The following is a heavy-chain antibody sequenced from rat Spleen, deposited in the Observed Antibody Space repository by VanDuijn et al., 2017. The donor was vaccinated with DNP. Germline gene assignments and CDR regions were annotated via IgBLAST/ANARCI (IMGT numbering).Heavy chain of an antibody. V-gene: IGHV5-25*01. J-gene: IGHJ2*01. CDR2: IANGGGGT. CDR1: GFTFSDYG. CDR3: ARGNYPGINTFDY. D-gene: IGHD1-4*01. Sequence: EVQVVESGGGLVQPGRSMKLSCAASGFTFSDYGMAWVLQAPTKGLEWIASIANGGGGTYYPHSVRGRFTISRDNAKSTLYLQMNSLRSEDTATYYCARGNYPGINTFDYWGQGVMVTVSS.